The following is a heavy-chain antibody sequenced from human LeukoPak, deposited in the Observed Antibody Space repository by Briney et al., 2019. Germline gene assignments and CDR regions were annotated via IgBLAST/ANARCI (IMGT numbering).Heavy chain of an antibody. CDR3: ATETGNFYFYS. D-gene: IGHD1-7*01. J-gene: IGHJ4*02. CDR1: GYTLTELS. Sequence: ASVKVSCKVSGYTLTELSMHWVRQAPGKGLEWMGGFDPEDDEITYAQRFQGRVTMTEDASTDTAYMELRSLRSDDTAVYYCATETGNFYFYSWGQGTLVTVSS. CDR2: FDPEDDEI. V-gene: IGHV1-24*01.